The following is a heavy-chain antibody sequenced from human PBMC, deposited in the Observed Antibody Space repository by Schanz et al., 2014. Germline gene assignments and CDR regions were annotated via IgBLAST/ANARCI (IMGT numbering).Heavy chain of an antibody. CDR1: GFTFRDYQ. J-gene: IGHJ4*02. Sequence: HVQLVESGGGLVKPGGSLRLSCTASGFTFRDYQMTWIPPAPGKGLEWVSYITSGSAKFYADSVKGRFTISRDNAKNSLYLQMNSLRAEDTAVYYCAREKRRTEVVLDHWGQGTLVTVS. CDR3: AREKRRTEVVLDH. CDR2: ITSGSAK. V-gene: IGHV3-11*01.